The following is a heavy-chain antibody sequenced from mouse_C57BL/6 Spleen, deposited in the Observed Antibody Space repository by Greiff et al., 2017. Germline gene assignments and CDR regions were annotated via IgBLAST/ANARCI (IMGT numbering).Heavy chain of an antibody. Sequence: VQLQQSGAELARPGASVKLSCKASGYTFTSYGISWVKQRTGQGLEWIGEIYPRSGNTYYNEKFKGKATLTADKSSSTAYMELRSLTSEDSAVYFCAREGVYDYDAGYYFDYWGQGTTLTVSS. CDR3: AREGVYDYDAGYYFDY. V-gene: IGHV1-81*01. CDR2: IYPRSGNT. D-gene: IGHD2-4*01. CDR1: GYTFTSYG. J-gene: IGHJ2*01.